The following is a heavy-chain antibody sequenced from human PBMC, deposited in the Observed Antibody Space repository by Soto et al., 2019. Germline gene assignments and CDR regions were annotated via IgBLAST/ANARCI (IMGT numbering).Heavy chain of an antibody. J-gene: IGHJ4*01. D-gene: IGHD3-16*01. CDR3: ARGTPYTSLGGGY. V-gene: IGHV3-53*01. Sequence: PGGSLRLSCAASGFTVSSNYMSWVRQAPGKGLEWVAVIYSGGSTFYADSVKGRFTISRDNSKNTLYLQMDSLRAEDTAVYYCARGTPYTSLGGGYWGQGTLVTVSS. CDR2: IYSGGST. CDR1: GFTVSSNY.